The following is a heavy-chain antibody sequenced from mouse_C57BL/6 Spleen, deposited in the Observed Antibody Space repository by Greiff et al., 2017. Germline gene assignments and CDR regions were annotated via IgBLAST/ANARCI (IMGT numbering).Heavy chain of an antibody. CDR1: GFTFTDYY. D-gene: IGHD2-3*01. V-gene: IGHV7-3*01. CDR2: IRNKANGYTT. J-gene: IGHJ2*01. Sequence: EVHLVESGGGLVQPGGSLSLSCAASGFTFTDYYMSWVRQPPGKALEWLGFIRNKANGYTTEYSASVKGRFTISRDNSQSILYLQMNALRAEDSATYYCARYNDGYYYFDDWGQGTTLTVSS. CDR3: ARYNDGYYYFDD.